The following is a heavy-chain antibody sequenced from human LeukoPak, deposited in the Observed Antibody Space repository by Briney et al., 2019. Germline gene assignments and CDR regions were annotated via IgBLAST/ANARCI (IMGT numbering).Heavy chain of an antibody. D-gene: IGHD1-26*01. J-gene: IGHJ4*02. CDR2: INPGDSDT. Sequence: GGALEISCRGSGYSFTSYWIAWVRQIPGKGVEWMGIINPGDSDTRYSAFFQGQVTLSTDKSIRTAYLPWGTLEASGPGMLLCGRLPGELYVDRWGQGTLVTVSS. V-gene: IGHV5-51*01. CDR3: GRLPGELYVDR. CDR1: GYSFTSYW.